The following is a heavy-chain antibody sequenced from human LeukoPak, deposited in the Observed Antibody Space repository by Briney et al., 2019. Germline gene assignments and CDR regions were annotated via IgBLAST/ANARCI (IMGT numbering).Heavy chain of an antibody. Sequence: PGGSLRLSCAASGFTCSSYGMHLVGQAPGKGLEWVAFLRYDGSNKYYADSVKGRFTISRDNSKNTLYLQMNSLRAEDTAVYYCAKDPPVSGYYDFWSGPPGDMDVWGKGTTVTVSS. V-gene: IGHV3-30*02. D-gene: IGHD3-3*01. CDR2: LRYDGSNK. CDR1: GFTCSSYG. CDR3: AKDPPVSGYYDFWSGPPGDMDV. J-gene: IGHJ6*03.